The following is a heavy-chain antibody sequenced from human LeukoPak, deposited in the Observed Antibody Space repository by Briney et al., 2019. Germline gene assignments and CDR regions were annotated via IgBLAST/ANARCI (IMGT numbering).Heavy chain of an antibody. CDR2: IYYSGST. CDR3: ARYGGSGYYYKGYFDY. CDR1: GGSISSYY. V-gene: IGHV4-59*12. D-gene: IGHD3-22*01. J-gene: IGHJ4*02. Sequence: PSETLSLTCTVSGGSISSYYWSWIRQPPGKGLEWIGYIYYSGSTNYNPSLKSRVTISVDTSKNQFSLKLSSVTAADTAVYYCARYGGSGYYYKGYFDYWGQGTLVTVSS.